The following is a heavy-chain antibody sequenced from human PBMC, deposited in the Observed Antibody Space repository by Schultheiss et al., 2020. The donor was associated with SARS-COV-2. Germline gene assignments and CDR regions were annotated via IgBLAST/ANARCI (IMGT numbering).Heavy chain of an antibody. CDR3: ARDGAVAGIAY. CDR1: GFTFSSYS. J-gene: IGHJ4*02. CDR2: ISSSSSYI. D-gene: IGHD6-19*01. V-gene: IGHV3-21*04. Sequence: GGSLRLSCAASGFTFSSYSMNWVRQAPGKGLEWVSSISSSSSYIYYADSVRGRFIVSRDNAKNSLYLQMNSLRAEDTAVYYCARDGAVAGIAYWGQGTLVTVSS.